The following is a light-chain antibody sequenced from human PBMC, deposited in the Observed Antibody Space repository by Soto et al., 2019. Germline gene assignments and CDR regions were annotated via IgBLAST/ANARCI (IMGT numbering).Light chain of an antibody. CDR3: QQYNEWPRT. CDR2: GAS. CDR1: QNINTN. J-gene: IGKJ2*01. V-gene: IGKV3-15*01. Sequence: ETVMTQSPATLSVSPGERATLSCRASQNINTNLVWYQQKPGQAPRLVIFGASTRGTGISARFSGSGSGTEFTLTISSLQSEVFAVYYCQQYNEWPRTFGQGTKLEIK.